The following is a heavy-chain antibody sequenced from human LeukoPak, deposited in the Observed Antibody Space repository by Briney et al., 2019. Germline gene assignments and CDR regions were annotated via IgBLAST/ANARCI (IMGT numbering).Heavy chain of an antibody. Sequence: PGGSLGLSCAASGFTFSSYAMSWVRQAPGKGLEWVANMKGDGSEIHCVDSVKGRFTISRDNAKNSLYLQMNYLRAEDTAVYYCARPAYTAAYDLWGQGTMVTVSS. CDR2: MKGDGSEI. CDR3: ARPAYTAAYDL. CDR1: GFTFSSYA. D-gene: IGHD3-16*01. J-gene: IGHJ3*01. V-gene: IGHV3-7*01.